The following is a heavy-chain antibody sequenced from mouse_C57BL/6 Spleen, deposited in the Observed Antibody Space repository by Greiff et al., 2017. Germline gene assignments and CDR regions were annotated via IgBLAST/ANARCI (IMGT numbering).Heavy chain of an antibody. V-gene: IGHV1-4*01. D-gene: IGHD4-1*01. CDR2: INPSSGYT. J-gene: IGHJ4*01. CDR1: GYTFTSYT. CDR3: ARSDTGTWAMDY. Sequence: QVQLQQSGAELARPGASVKMSCKASGYTFTSYTMHWVKQRPGQGLEWIGYINPSSGYTKYNQKFKDKATLTADKSSSTAYMQLSSLTSEDSAVYYCARSDTGTWAMDYWGQGTSVTVSS.